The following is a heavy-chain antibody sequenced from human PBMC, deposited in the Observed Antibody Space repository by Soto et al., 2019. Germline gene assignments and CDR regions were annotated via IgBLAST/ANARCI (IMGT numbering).Heavy chain of an antibody. CDR1: GGSISSSSYY. J-gene: IGHJ3*02. V-gene: IGHV4-39*01. Sequence: SETLSLTCTVSGGSISSSSYYWGWIRQPPGKGLEWIGSIYYSGSTYYNPSLKSRVTISVDTSKNQFSLKLSSVTAADTAVYYCARLPRITMIVVVIGNAFDIWGQGTMVTVSS. D-gene: IGHD3-22*01. CDR3: ARLPRITMIVVVIGNAFDI. CDR2: IYYSGST.